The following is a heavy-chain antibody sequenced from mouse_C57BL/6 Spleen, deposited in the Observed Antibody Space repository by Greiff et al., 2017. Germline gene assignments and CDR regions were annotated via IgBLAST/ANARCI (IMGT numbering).Heavy chain of an antibody. D-gene: IGHD4-1*01. CDR3: ASSNWAWFAY. V-gene: IGHV3-6*01. J-gene: IGHJ3*01. CDR2: ISYDGSN. CDR1: GYSITSGYY. Sequence: DVKLQESGPGLVKSSQSLSLTCSVTGYSITSGYYWNWIRQFPGNKLEWMGYISYDGSNNYNPSLKNRISITRDTSKNQFFLKLNSVTTEDTATYYCASSNWAWFAYWGQGTLVTVSA.